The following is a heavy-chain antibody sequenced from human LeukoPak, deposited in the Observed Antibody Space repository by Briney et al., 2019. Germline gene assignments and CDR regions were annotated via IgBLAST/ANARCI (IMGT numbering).Heavy chain of an antibody. CDR3: ARVVVMDWFDP. D-gene: IGHD3-22*01. V-gene: IGHV4-34*01. CDR2: INHSGST. J-gene: IGHJ5*02. Sequence: SETLSLTCAVYGRSFSGYYWSWIRQPPGKGLEWIGEINHSGSTNYSPSLKSRVTISVDTSKNQFSLKLSSVTAADTAVYYCARVVVMDWFDPWGQGTLVTVSS. CDR1: GRSFSGYY.